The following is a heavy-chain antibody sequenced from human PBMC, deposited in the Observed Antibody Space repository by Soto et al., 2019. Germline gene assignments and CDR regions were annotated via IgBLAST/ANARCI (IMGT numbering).Heavy chain of an antibody. J-gene: IGHJ4*02. D-gene: IGHD2-15*01. V-gene: IGHV3-23*01. CDR1: GFTFSNYA. CDR3: AKWTGRYWSVGRSYLDAPCDY. Sequence: EVHLLESGGDLVQPGGSLRLSCEASGFTFSNYAMSWVRQAPGKGLDWVSGISGSAASTFYADSVKGRFTISRDNSKNSLYLQMISLKAEDTAVYYCAKWTGRYWSVGRSYLDAPCDYRGQGTLVTVTS. CDR2: ISGSAAST.